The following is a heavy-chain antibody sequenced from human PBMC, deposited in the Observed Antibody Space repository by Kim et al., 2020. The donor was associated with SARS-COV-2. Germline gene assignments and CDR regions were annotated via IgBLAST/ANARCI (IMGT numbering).Heavy chain of an antibody. CDR2: INHSGST. V-gene: IGHV4-34*01. D-gene: IGHD3-10*01. J-gene: IGHJ4*01. CDR1: GGSFSGYY. CDR3: ARGRITMVRGVIITIPYF. Sequence: SETLSLTCAVYGGSFSGYYWSWIRQPPGKGLEWIGEINHSGSTNYNPSLKSRVTISVDTSKNQFSLKLSSVTAADTAVYYCARGRITMVRGVIITIPYF.